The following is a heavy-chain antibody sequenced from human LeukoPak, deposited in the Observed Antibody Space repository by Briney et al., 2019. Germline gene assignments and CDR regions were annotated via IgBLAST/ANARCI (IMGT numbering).Heavy chain of an antibody. D-gene: IGHD3-22*01. CDR2: ISWNSGSI. Sequence: PGRSLRLSCAASGLTFDDYAMHWVRQAPGKGLEWVSGISWNSGSIGYADSVKGRFTISRDNAKYSLYLQMNSLRAEDTALYYCAKPTTMIVVEGYFQHWGQGTLVTVSS. CDR1: GLTFDDYA. J-gene: IGHJ1*01. V-gene: IGHV3-9*01. CDR3: AKPTTMIVVEGYFQH.